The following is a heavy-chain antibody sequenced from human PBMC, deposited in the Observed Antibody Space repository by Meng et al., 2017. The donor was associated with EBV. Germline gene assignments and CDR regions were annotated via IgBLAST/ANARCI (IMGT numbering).Heavy chain of an antibody. CDR3: ARVSFYDYWSGYSFNWFDP. J-gene: IGHJ5*02. V-gene: IGHV4-39*01. D-gene: IGHD3-3*01. CDR2: VYYSGNS. CDR1: GDSSGSRSYY. Sequence: QLQLYQSGPGLVKPSETLSLTCTVAGDSSGSRSYYWGWIRQSPGKGLEWIGNVYYSGNSYYNPSLKSRVTISVDTSKNQFYLKLISVTAADTAVYFCARVSFYDYWSGYSFNWFDPWGQGTLVTV.